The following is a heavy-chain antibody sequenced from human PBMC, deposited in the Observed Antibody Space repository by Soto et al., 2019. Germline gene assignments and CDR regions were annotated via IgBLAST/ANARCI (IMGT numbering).Heavy chain of an antibody. D-gene: IGHD3-22*01. CDR2: IIPIFGTA. V-gene: IGHV1-69*13. CDR1: GGTFSSYA. Sequence: SVKVSCKASGGTFSSYAITWVRQAPGQGLEWMGGIIPIFGTANYAQKFQGRVTITADESTSTAYMELSSLRSEDTAVYYCAADYYDTSGYYFAYWGQGTLGTVSS. J-gene: IGHJ4*02. CDR3: AADYYDTSGYYFAY.